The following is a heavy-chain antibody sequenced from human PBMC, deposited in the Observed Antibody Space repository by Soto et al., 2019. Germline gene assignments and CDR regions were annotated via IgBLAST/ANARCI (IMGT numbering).Heavy chain of an antibody. CDR3: ARLLWSRGDWFDR. CDR2: IYYSGST. D-gene: IGHD3-10*01. J-gene: IGHJ5*01. CDR1: GGSISSVHYY. Sequence: RSLTCTVSGGSISSVHYYWSWIRHPPGKCLEWIGYIYYSGSTYYNPSLKSRVTISVDTSKNQFSLKLSSVTAADTAVYYCARLLWSRGDWFDRWGQGTLVTVSS. V-gene: IGHV4-30-4*01.